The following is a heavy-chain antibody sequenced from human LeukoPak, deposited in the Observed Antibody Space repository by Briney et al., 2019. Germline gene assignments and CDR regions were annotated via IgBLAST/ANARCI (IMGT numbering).Heavy chain of an antibody. J-gene: IGHJ4*02. CDR1: GGSISSYY. D-gene: IGHD5-12*01. CDR2: IYYSGST. Sequence: SETLSLTCTVSGGSISSYYWSWIRQPPGKGLEWIGYIYYSGSTNYNPSLKSRVTISVDTSKNQFSLKLSSVTAADTAVYYCARGGGDGYPCFDYWGQGTLVTVSS. CDR3: ARGGGDGYPCFDY. V-gene: IGHV4-59*01.